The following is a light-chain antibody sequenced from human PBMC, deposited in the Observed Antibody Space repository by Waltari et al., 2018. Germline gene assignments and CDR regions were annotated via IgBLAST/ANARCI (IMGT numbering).Light chain of an antibody. V-gene: IGLV6-57*03. CDR3: QSYDGINWM. Sequence: NFMLTQPHSVSESPGKTVTISCTRSSGSIDSNYVQWFQQRPGSAPTTVIYEDYQRPSGVPDRFSGSIDSSSNSASLTISGLKTEDEADYYCQSYDGINWMFGGGTKLTVL. CDR2: EDY. J-gene: IGLJ3*02. CDR1: SGSIDSNY.